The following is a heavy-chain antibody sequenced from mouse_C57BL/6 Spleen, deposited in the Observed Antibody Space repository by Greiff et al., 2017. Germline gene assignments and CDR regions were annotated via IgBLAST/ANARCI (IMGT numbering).Heavy chain of an antibody. V-gene: IGHV2-9-1*01. Sequence: VKVVASGPGLVAPSQSLSITCTVSGFSLTSYAISWVRQPPGKGLEWLGVIWTGGGTNYNSALKSRLSISKDNSKSQVFLKMNSLQTDDTARYYCARTSYGFDYWGQGTTLTVSS. CDR1: GFSLTSYA. CDR2: IWTGGGT. J-gene: IGHJ2*01. D-gene: IGHD1-1*01. CDR3: ARTSYGFDY.